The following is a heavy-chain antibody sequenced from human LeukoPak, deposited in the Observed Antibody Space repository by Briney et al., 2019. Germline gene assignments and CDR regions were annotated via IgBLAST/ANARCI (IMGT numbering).Heavy chain of an antibody. CDR3: ARVGGYDFAGGEGSINGFDY. J-gene: IGHJ4*02. D-gene: IGHD5-12*01. Sequence: SETLSLTCAVYGGSFSGYYWSWIRQPPGKGLEWIGEINHSGSTNYNPSLKSRVTISVDTSKNQFSLKLSAVTAADTAVYYCARVGGYDFAGGEGSINGFDYWGQGTLVTVSS. CDR1: GGSFSGYY. CDR2: INHSGST. V-gene: IGHV4-34*01.